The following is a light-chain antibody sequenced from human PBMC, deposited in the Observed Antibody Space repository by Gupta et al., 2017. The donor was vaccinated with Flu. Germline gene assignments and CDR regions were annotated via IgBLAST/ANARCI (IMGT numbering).Light chain of an antibody. J-gene: IGLJ1*01. V-gene: IGLV2-14*01. Sequence: ASVSGSPGQSITISCTGTSSDVGRSDYVSWYQQHPDKAPKLIIYDVTNRPSGVSSRFSGSKSGNTASLTISGLQAEDETDYYCSSYTSGSTFYVFGTGTKVTVL. CDR3: SSYTSGSTFYV. CDR1: SSDVGRSDY. CDR2: DVT.